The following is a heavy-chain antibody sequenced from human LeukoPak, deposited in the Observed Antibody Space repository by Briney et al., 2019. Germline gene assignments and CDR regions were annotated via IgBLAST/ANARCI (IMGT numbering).Heavy chain of an antibody. Sequence: PSETLPLTCSVDGVSFSGYYWSWIRQPPGKGLEGIGEINHSGSTNYNPSLKSRVAISVDTSKHQLSLKLSSVTAAHTAVYYCARRRGYSYGYPLEHWGQGTLVTVSS. V-gene: IGHV4-34*01. CDR1: GVSFSGYY. D-gene: IGHD5-18*01. CDR2: INHSGST. J-gene: IGHJ1*01. CDR3: ARRRGYSYGYPLEH.